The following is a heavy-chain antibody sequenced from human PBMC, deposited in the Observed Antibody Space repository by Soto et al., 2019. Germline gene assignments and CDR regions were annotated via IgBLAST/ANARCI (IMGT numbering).Heavy chain of an antibody. Sequence: QVQLQESGPGLVKPSETLSLTCTVSGGSISSYYWSWIRQPPGKGLEWIGYIYYSGSTNYTPSLKSRVTISVDTSKNQFSLKLSSVTAADTAVYYCARGRGYRIVVVPAANEKGFDYWGQGTLVTVSS. V-gene: IGHV4-59*01. CDR3: ARGRGYRIVVVPAANEKGFDY. D-gene: IGHD2-2*01. J-gene: IGHJ4*02. CDR2: IYYSGST. CDR1: GGSISSYY.